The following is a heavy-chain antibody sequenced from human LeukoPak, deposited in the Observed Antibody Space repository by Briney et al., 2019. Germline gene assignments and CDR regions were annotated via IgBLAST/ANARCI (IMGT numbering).Heavy chain of an antibody. CDR3: AKGGEYDYVWGSYRYTKLFDY. D-gene: IGHD3-16*02. CDR2: ISGSGGST. V-gene: IGHV3-23*01. Sequence: GGSLRLSCAASGFTFSSYAMSWVRQAPGKGLEWVSAISGSGGSTYYADSVKGRFTISRDNSKNTLYLQMNSLRAEDTAVYYCAKGGEYDYVWGSYRYTKLFDYWGQGTLVTVSS. J-gene: IGHJ4*02. CDR1: GFTFSSYA.